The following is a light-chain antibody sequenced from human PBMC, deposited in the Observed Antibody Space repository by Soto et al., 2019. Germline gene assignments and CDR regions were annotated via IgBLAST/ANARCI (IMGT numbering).Light chain of an antibody. CDR3: QVYGIAPWT. CDR1: QSVSTNQ. J-gene: IGKJ1*01. CDR2: SAT. V-gene: IGKV3-20*01. Sequence: EIVLTQSPCALSFSPVETSTLSFIASQSVSTNQLAWYQQKRGQAPRLVFHSATTRANAFPARFSGSGSGTDFTLTIYRLEPEDFAVYYCQVYGIAPWTFGRGTKVDIK.